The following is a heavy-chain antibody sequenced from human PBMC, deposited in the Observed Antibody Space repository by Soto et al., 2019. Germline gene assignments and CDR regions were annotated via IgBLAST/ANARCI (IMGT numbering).Heavy chain of an antibody. CDR3: ARDLGITMIGTGFDY. Sequence: NPSETLSLTCTVSGGSISSYYWSWIRQPAGKGLEWIGRIYTSGSTNYNPSLKSRVTMSVDTSKNQFSLKLSSVTAADTAVYYCARDLGITMIGTGFDYWGQGTLVTVSS. CDR2: IYTSGST. J-gene: IGHJ4*02. D-gene: IGHD3-22*01. CDR1: GGSISSYY. V-gene: IGHV4-4*07.